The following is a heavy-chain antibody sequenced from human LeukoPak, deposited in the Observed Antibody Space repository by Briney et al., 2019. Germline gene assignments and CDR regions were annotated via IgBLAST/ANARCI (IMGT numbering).Heavy chain of an antibody. J-gene: IGHJ4*02. CDR1: GGSFSGYY. D-gene: IGHD6-19*01. CDR2: INHSGST. CDR3: ARVPVAVAGSYYFDY. Sequence: SETLSLTCAVYGGSFSGYYWSWIRQPPGKGLEWIGEINHSGSTNYNPSHKSRVTISVDTSKNQFSLKLSSVTAADTAVYYCARVPVAVAGSYYFDYWGQGTLVTVSS. V-gene: IGHV4-34*01.